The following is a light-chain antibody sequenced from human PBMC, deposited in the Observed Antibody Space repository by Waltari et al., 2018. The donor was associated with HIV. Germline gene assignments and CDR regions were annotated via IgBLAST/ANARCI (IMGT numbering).Light chain of an antibody. V-gene: IGLV2-23*01. CDR3: CSYAGSSNVV. CDR2: EGS. Sequence: QTALTQPPSVSGSPGQSITISCPGTSSDVGSYNLVTWYHQHPGNAPKPMIYEGSKRPSGVSNRLSGSKSGNTASLTISGLQAEDEADYYCCSYAGSSNVVFGGGTKLTVL. J-gene: IGLJ2*01. CDR1: SSDVGSYNL.